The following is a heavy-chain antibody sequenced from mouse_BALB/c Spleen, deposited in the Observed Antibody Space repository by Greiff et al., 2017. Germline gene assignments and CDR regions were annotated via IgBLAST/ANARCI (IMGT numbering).Heavy chain of an antibody. Sequence: EVKLVESGGGLVKPGGSLKLSCAASGFTFSSYTMSWVRQTPEKRLEWVATISSGGSYTYYPDSVKGRFTISRDNAKNTLYLQMSSLKSEDTAMYYCARHYDYDSAMDYWGQGTSVTVAS. D-gene: IGHD2-4*01. CDR2: ISSGGSYT. J-gene: IGHJ4*01. V-gene: IGHV5-6-4*01. CDR3: ARHYDYDSAMDY. CDR1: GFTFSSYT.